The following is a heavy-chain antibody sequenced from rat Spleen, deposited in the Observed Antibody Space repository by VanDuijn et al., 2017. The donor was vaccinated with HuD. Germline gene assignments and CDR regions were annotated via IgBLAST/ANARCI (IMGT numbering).Heavy chain of an antibody. CDR1: GFTFSDYY. J-gene: IGHJ1*01. V-gene: IGHV5-22*01. Sequence: EVQLVESGGGLVQPGRSLKLSCAVSGFTFSDYYMAWVRQAPNKGLGWVASICYEGSSTYYGDSVKGRFTISRDNAKSTLYVQMNNLRSEYAAAYYCARHGLGSWYFDFWGPGNMVTVSS. CDR2: ICYEGSST. CDR3: ARHGLGSWYFDF. D-gene: IGHD5-1*01.